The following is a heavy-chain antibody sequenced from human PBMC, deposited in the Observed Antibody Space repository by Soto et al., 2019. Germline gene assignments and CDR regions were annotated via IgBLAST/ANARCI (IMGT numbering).Heavy chain of an antibody. CDR2: ISGSSATI. CDR1: GFTFSSYS. J-gene: IGHJ6*04. CDR3: ARDWRTVMDV. V-gene: IGHV3-48*01. D-gene: IGHD3-3*01. Sequence: PGGSLRLSCAASGFTFSSYSINWVRQAPGKGLEWVSYISGSSATIYYADSVKGRFTLSRDNGKNSVYLQMNSLRAEDSAVYYCARDWRTVMDVWGKGTTVTVSS.